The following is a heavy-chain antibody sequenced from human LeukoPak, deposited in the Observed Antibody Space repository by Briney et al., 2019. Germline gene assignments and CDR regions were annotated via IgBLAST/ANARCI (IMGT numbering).Heavy chain of an antibody. V-gene: IGHV3-7*03. Sequence: GGSLRLSCAASGFSFSTYWMSRVRQAPGKRLEWMANIKQDGSEKYYVDSVKGRFTISRDNAKNSLYLQMNSLRAEDTAVYYCARAGSGSYYIYYYYYMDVWGKGTTVTVSS. CDR1: GFSFSTYW. D-gene: IGHD3-10*01. CDR2: IKQDGSEK. CDR3: ARAGSGSYYIYYYYYMDV. J-gene: IGHJ6*03.